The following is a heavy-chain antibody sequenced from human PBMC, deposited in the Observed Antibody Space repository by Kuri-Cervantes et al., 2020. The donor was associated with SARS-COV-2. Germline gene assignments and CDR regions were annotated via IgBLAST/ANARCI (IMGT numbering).Heavy chain of an antibody. Sequence: SETLSLTCTVSGGSISSSSYYWGWIRQPPGKGLEWIGSIYYSGSTYYNPSLKSRVTIPVDTSKNQFSLKLSSVTAADTAVYYCARTQGVAARRGDHNWFDPWGQGTLVTDSS. CDR2: IYYSGST. D-gene: IGHD6-6*01. V-gene: IGHV4-39*01. CDR1: GGSISSSSYY. J-gene: IGHJ5*02. CDR3: ARTQGVAARRGDHNWFDP.